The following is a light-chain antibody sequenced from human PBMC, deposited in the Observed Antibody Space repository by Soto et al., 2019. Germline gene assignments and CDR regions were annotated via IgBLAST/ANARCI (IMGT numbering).Light chain of an antibody. CDR2: DAS. J-gene: IGKJ4*01. CDR1: QSVSSY. CDR3: QQRSNWQGAT. V-gene: IGKV3-11*01. Sequence: EIVVTQSPATLSWSPGERATLSCRASQSVSSYLAWYQQKPGKAPRLLIYDASNRATGIPARFSGSGSGTDFTLTISSLEPEDFSVYYCQQRSNWQGATFGGGTKVEIK.